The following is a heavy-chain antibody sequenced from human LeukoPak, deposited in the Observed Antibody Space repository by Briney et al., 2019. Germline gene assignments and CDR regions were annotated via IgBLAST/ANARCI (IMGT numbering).Heavy chain of an antibody. V-gene: IGHV4-34*01. Sequence: SETLSLTCAVYGGSFSGYYWSWIRQPPGKGLEWIGEINHSGSTNYNPSLKSRVTISVDTSKNQLSLKLSSVTAADTAVYYCARHGGYSSSWYSKFYYYYYYMDVWGKGTTVTISS. CDR1: GGSFSGYY. CDR2: INHSGST. CDR3: ARHGGYSSSWYSKFYYYYYYMDV. J-gene: IGHJ6*03. D-gene: IGHD6-13*01.